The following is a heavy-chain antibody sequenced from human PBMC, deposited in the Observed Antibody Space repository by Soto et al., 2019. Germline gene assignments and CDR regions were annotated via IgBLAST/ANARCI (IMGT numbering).Heavy chain of an antibody. Sequence: QVQLVQSGTEVKRPGSSVRVSCKASEDTFTTSTITWVRQAPGQGLEWMGRFTPNLGIAKYAQKFQDTVTIIADKSTSTAYMELSSLRSEDTAIYYCAISGHTAFITTIGDFFDSWGQGTLVTVSS. CDR1: EDTFTTST. V-gene: IGHV1-69*02. J-gene: IGHJ4*02. D-gene: IGHD2-21*02. CDR3: AISGHTAFITTIGDFFDS. CDR2: FTPNLGIA.